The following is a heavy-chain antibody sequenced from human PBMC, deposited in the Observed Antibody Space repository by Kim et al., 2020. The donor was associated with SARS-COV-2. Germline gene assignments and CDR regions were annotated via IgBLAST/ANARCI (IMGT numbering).Heavy chain of an antibody. CDR2: IYSGGST. D-gene: IGHD7-27*01. V-gene: IGHV3-53*04. CDR1: GFTVSSNY. J-gene: IGHJ4*02. Sequence: GGSLRLSCAASGFTVSSNYMSWVRHAPGKGLEWVSVIYSGGSTYYADSVKGRFTISRHNSKNTLYLQMNSLRAEDTAVYYCARARSLGIRDRYYFDYWGQGTLVTVSS. CDR3: ARARSLGIRDRYYFDY.